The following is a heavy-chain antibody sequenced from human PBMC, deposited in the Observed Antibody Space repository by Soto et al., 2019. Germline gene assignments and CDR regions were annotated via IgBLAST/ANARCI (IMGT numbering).Heavy chain of an antibody. CDR2: IIPIFGTA. J-gene: IGHJ1*01. CDR3: ARGRTSIAALAEYFQH. D-gene: IGHD6-6*01. Sequence: ASVKVSCKASGGTFSSYAISWVRQAPGQGLEWMGGIIPIFGTANYAQKFQGRVTITADESTSTAYMELSSLRSEDTDVYYCARGRTSIAALAEYFQHWGQGTLVTVSS. CDR1: GGTFSSYA. V-gene: IGHV1-69*13.